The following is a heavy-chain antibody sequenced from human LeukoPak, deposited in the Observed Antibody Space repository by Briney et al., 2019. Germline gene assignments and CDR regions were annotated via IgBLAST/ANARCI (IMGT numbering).Heavy chain of an antibody. CDR1: GFTFSSYS. V-gene: IGHV3-21*01. J-gene: IGHJ5*02. Sequence: GGSLRLSCAASGFTFSSYSMNWVRQAPGKGLEWVSSISSSSSYIYYADSVKGRFTISRDNAKNSLYLQMNSLRAEDTAVYYCASMYSSSRYHGGRFDPWGQGTLVTVSS. CDR3: ASMYSSSRYHGGRFDP. CDR2: ISSSSSYI. D-gene: IGHD6-13*01.